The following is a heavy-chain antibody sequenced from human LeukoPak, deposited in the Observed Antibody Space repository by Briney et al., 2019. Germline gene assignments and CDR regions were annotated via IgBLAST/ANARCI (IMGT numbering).Heavy chain of an antibody. V-gene: IGHV3-53*01. CDR2: IYSGGST. D-gene: IGHD3-22*01. Sequence: PGGSLRLSCAASGFTVSSNYMSWVRQAPGKGLEWVSVIYSGGSTYYADSVKGRFTISRDNSKNTLYLQMNSLRAEDTAVYYCARDSSGQKNFGYWGQGTLVTVSS. CDR3: ARDSSGQKNFGY. J-gene: IGHJ4*02. CDR1: GFTVSSNY.